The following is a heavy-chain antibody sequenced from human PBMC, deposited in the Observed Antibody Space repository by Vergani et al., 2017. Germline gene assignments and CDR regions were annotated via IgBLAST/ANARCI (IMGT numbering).Heavy chain of an antibody. J-gene: IGHJ4*02. V-gene: IGHV3-23*01. CDR1: GFTFSACP. D-gene: IGHD3-22*01. CDR3: ARLSYDTTPYLQGGYDC. Sequence: EVQLLQSGGGFIQPGGSVRLSCAASGFTFSACPMTWVRQAPGKGLEWVSAISARYPRTYYADSVKGRFTIARDNSKNMLYLQMNSLRAEDTAVYYCARLSYDTTPYLQGGYDCWGQGTLVSVSS. CDR2: ISARYPRT.